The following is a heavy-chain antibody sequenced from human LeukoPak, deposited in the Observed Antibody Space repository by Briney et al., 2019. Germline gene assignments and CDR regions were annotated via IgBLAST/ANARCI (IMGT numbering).Heavy chain of an antibody. CDR3: ARVPDYYNSSGYYYFDY. Sequence: GGSLRLSCAASGFTFSRYSMSWVRQAPGKGLEWVSFINNNNSPIYYADSVRGRFTISRDNTKNSLYLQMNSLRAEDTAVYYCARVPDYYNSSGYYYFDYWGQGTLVTVSS. J-gene: IGHJ4*02. CDR1: GFTFSRYS. V-gene: IGHV3-48*04. CDR2: INNNNSPI. D-gene: IGHD3-22*01.